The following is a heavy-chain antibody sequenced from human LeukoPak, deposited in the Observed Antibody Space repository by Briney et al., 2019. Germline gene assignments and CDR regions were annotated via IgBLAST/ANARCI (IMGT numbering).Heavy chain of an antibody. CDR1: GYTFTGYY. D-gene: IGHD6-6*01. J-gene: IGHJ4*02. Sequence: GASVKVSCKASGYTFTGYYMHWVRQAPGQGLEWMGWINPNSGGTNYAQKFQGRVTMTRDTSVSTAYMELSRLRSDDTAVYYCARGLNVQLARGGDYWGQGTLVTVSS. CDR2: INPNSGGT. V-gene: IGHV1-2*02. CDR3: ARGLNVQLARGGDY.